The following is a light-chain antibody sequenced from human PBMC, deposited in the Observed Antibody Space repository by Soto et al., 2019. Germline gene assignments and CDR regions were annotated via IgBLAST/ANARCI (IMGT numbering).Light chain of an antibody. V-gene: IGKV1-39*01. CDR2: AAS. CDR1: QSISSF. Sequence: DIQMTQSPSSLSASVGDRVTITCRASQSISSFLNWYQQKPGKAPKVLIYAASSLQSGVPSRFSGSGSGTDFTLTISSLQPEDFATYYCQQSYSFPWTFGQGTKVEI. CDR3: QQSYSFPWT. J-gene: IGKJ1*01.